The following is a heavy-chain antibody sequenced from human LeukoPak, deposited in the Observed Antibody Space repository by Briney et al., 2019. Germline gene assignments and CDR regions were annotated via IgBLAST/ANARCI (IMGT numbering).Heavy chain of an antibody. D-gene: IGHD6-13*01. CDR3: ARGDSSSWYYFDY. V-gene: IGHV3-33*01. Sequence: GGSLRLSCAASGFTLSSYGMHWVRQAPGKGLEWVAVIWYDGSNKYYADSVKGRFTISRDNSKNTLYLQMNSLRAEDTAVYYCARGDSSSWYYFDYWGQGTLVTVSS. CDR2: IWYDGSNK. CDR1: GFTLSSYG. J-gene: IGHJ4*02.